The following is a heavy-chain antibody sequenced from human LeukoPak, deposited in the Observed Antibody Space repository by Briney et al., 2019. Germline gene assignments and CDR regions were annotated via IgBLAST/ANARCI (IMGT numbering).Heavy chain of an antibody. CDR3: ARGVAPWYYDSSGYYFDY. V-gene: IGHV4-34*01. CDR2: INHSGST. J-gene: IGHJ4*02. D-gene: IGHD3-22*01. CDR1: GGSFSGYY. Sequence: SETLSLTCAVYGGSFSGYYWSWIRQPPGKGLEWIGEINHSGSTNYNPSLKSRVTISVDTSKNQFSLKLSSVTAADTAVYYCARGVAPWYYDSSGYYFDYWGQGTLVTVSS.